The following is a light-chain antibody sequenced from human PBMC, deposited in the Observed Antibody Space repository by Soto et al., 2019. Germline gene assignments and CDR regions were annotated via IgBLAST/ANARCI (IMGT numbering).Light chain of an antibody. Sequence: AIQMTQSPSSLSASTGDRVTITCRASQGIGRYVAWYQQKPGKAPKLLIYASSTLQNGVPSRFSGSGSGTDFPHTISSLGSADYATYCCKQYDSLPPWTFGQGTRVEFK. CDR1: QGIGRY. V-gene: IGKV1-8*01. J-gene: IGKJ1*01. CDR3: KQYDSLPPWT. CDR2: ASS.